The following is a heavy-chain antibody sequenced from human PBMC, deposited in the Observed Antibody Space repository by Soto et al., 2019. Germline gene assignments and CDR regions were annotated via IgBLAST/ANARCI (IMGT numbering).Heavy chain of an antibody. CDR1: GFTFSSYG. Sequence: QVQLVESGGGVVQPGRSLRLSCAASGFTFSSYGMHWVRQAPGKGLEWVAVISYDGSNKYYADSVKGRFTISRDNSKNTLYLQMNSLRGEDKGVYFCAKAFDSGWYFEFWGQGTLGTVSS. CDR3: AKAFDSGWYFEF. D-gene: IGHD6-19*01. V-gene: IGHV3-30*18. J-gene: IGHJ4*02. CDR2: ISYDGSNK.